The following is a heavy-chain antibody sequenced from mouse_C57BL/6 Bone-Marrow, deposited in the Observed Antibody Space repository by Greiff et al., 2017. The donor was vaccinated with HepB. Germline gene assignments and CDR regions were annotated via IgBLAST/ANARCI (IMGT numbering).Heavy chain of an antibody. J-gene: IGHJ3*01. V-gene: IGHV1-52*01. D-gene: IGHD4-1*01. CDR2: IDPSDSET. Sequence: LQPGAELVRPGSSVKLSCKASGYTFTSYWMHWVKQRPIQGLEWIGNIDPSDSETHYNQKFKDKATLTVDKSSSTAYMQLSSLTSEDSAVYYCARLGRLAWFAYWGQGTLVTVSA. CDR3: ARLGRLAWFAY. CDR1: GYTFTSYW.